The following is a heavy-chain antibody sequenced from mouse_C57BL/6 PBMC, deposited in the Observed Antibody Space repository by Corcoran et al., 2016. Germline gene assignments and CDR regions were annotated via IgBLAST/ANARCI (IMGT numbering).Heavy chain of an antibody. CDR3: ARGRGSGDY. CDR2: INPNNGGT. V-gene: IGHV1-26*01. CDR1: GYTFTDYY. Sequence: EIQLQPTGPELVKPGASVKISGKASGYTFTDYYMNWVQQSHGKSLEWIGDINPNNGGTSYNQKFKGKAKLTVDKSSSTAYRELRSLTSEDSAVYYCARGRGSGDYLGQGTTLTVSS. J-gene: IGHJ2*01. D-gene: IGHD1-3*01.